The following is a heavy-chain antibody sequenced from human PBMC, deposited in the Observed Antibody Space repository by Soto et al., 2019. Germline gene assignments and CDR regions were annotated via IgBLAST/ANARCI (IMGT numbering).Heavy chain of an antibody. CDR2: INAGNGNT. D-gene: IGHD3-22*01. Sequence: ASVKVSCKASGYTFTSYAMQWVRQAPGQRLEWMGWINAGNGNTKYSQKFQGRVTITRDTSASTAYMELSSLRSEDTAVYYCARSTPITMIVVPTGAFDIWGQGTMVTVSS. V-gene: IGHV1-3*01. J-gene: IGHJ3*02. CDR3: ARSTPITMIVVPTGAFDI. CDR1: GYTFTSYA.